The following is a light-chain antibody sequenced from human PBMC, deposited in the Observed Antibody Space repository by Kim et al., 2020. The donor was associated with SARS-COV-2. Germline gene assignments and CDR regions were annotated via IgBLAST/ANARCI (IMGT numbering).Light chain of an antibody. J-gene: IGKJ1*01. Sequence: SVGDRVTITCRASQSISSYLNWYQQKPGKAPKLLIYAASSLQSGVPSRFSGSGSGTDFTLTISSLQPEDFATYYCQQSFSTPPWTFGQGTKVDIK. CDR2: AAS. CDR3: QQSFSTPPWT. CDR1: QSISSY. V-gene: IGKV1-39*01.